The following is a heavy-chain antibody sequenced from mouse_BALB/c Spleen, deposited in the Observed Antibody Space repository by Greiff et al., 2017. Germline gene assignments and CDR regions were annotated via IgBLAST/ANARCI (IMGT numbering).Heavy chain of an antibody. D-gene: IGHD2-1*01. CDR2: ISSGSSTI. CDR1: GFTFSSFG. Sequence: EVMLVESGGGLVQPGGSRKLSCAASGFTFSSFGMHWVRQAPEKGLEWVAYISSGSSTIYYADTVKGRFTISRDNPKNTLFLQMTSLRSEDTAMYYCARSSTIYAMDYWGQGTSVTVSS. V-gene: IGHV5-17*02. CDR3: ARSSTIYAMDY. J-gene: IGHJ4*01.